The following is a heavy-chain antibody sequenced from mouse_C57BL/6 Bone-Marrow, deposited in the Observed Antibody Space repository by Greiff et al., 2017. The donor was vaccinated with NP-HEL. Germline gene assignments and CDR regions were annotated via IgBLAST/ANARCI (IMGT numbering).Heavy chain of an antibody. D-gene: IGHD1-1*01. V-gene: IGHV1-26*01. CDR3: ARGATDYFDY. J-gene: IGHJ2*01. CDR1: GYTFTYYY. CDR2: INPNNGGT. Sequence: VQLQQSGPELVKPGASVKISCKASGYTFTYYYMNWVKQSHGKSLEWIGDINPNNGGTSYNQKFKGKATLTVDKSSSTAYMELRSLTSEDSAVYYCARGATDYFDYWGQGTTLTVSS.